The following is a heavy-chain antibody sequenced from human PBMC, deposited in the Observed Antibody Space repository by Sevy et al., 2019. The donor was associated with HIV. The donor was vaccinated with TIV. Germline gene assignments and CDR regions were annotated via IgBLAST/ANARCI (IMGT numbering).Heavy chain of an antibody. D-gene: IGHD2-2*01. V-gene: IGHV3-7*01. Sequence: GGSLRLSCAASGFAFSSSWMTWVRQAPGKGLEWVANIKQDGSEKYYVDFLKGRFTISRDNAKKSLYLQMNILRAEDTAVYYCAWLCTGFIYYYYYGMDVWGQGTTVTVSS. CDR3: AWLCTGFIYYYYYGMDV. J-gene: IGHJ6*02. CDR2: IKQDGSEK. CDR1: GFAFSSSW.